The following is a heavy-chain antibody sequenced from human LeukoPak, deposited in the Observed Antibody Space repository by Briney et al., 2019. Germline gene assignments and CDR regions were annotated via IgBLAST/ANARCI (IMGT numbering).Heavy chain of an antibody. D-gene: IGHD1-14*01. CDR1: GFTFSSYW. Sequence: GGSLRLSCAASGFTFSSYWMSWVRQAPGKGLEWVANIKKDGSEKYYVDSVKGRFTISRDNAKTSLYLQMNSLRAEDTAVYYYARVWQPDRKYYYYYYMDVWGKGTTVAVSS. J-gene: IGHJ6*03. V-gene: IGHV3-7*01. CDR3: ARVWQPDRKYYYYYYMDV. CDR2: IKKDGSEK.